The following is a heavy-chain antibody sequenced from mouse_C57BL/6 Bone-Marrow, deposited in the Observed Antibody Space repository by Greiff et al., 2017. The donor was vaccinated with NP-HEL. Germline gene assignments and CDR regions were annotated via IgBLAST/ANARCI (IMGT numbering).Heavy chain of an antibody. D-gene: IGHD2-10*01. CDR1: GFTFSSYG. CDR3: ARRHLLGYYAMDY. J-gene: IGHJ4*01. CDR2: ISSGGSYT. V-gene: IGHV5-6*01. Sequence: EVQRVESGGDLVKPGGSLKLSCAASGFTFSSYGMSWVRQTPDKRLEWVATISSGGSYTYYPDNVKGRFTISRDNAKNNLYLQMSHLKSEDTAMYYCARRHLLGYYAMDYWGQGTSVTVSS.